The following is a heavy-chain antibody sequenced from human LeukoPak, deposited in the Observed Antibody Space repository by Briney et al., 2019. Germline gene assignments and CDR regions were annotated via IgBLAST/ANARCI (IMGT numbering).Heavy chain of an antibody. CDR1: GFTFSDYY. D-gene: IGHD2-15*01. Sequence: GGSLRLSCAASGFTFSDYYMSWIRQAPGKGLEWVSYISSSGSTIYYADSVKGRFTISRDNAKNSLYLQMNSLRAEDTAIYYCARDLGVCSGGTCYSVYDYWGQGTLVTVSS. CDR3: ARDLGVCSGGTCYSVYDY. J-gene: IGHJ4*02. V-gene: IGHV3-11*04. CDR2: ISSSGSTI.